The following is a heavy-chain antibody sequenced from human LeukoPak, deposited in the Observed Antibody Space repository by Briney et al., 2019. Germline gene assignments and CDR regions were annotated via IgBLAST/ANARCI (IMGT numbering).Heavy chain of an antibody. J-gene: IGHJ6*03. CDR2: TYYKSKWYN. V-gene: IGHV6-1*01. CDR1: GDSVSSNSAA. D-gene: IGHD1-1*01. CDR3: ARDPAVQLERRAPYYYYYMDV. Sequence: SQTLPLTCAISGDSVSSNSAAWNWIRQSPSRGLEWLGRTYYKSKWYNDYAVSVKSRITINPDTSKNQFSLQLNSVTPEDTAVYYCARDPAVQLERRAPYYYYYMDVWGKGTTVTVSS.